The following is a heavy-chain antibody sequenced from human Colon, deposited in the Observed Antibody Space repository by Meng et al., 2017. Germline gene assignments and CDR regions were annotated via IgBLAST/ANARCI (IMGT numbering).Heavy chain of an antibody. D-gene: IGHD2-15*01. CDR3: ARDGRGVLYCSDGTCYPGYFQH. J-gene: IGHJ1*01. Sequence: GGSLRLSCAGSGFTFRSYAMAWVRQAPGKGLEWVAAISGSGGGTYHADSVKGRFTISRDNSNNTLYLQMNSLRVDDTAVYYCARDGRGVLYCSDGTCYPGYFQHWGQGTRVTVSS. CDR1: GFTFRSYA. V-gene: IGHV3-23*01. CDR2: ISGSGGGT.